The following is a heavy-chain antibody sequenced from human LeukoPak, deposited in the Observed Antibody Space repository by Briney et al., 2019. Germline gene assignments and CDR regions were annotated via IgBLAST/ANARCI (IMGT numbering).Heavy chain of an antibody. CDR1: GGSFSGYY. D-gene: IGHD3-10*01. J-gene: IGHJ4*02. CDR3: ARESSSEHLSLDY. V-gene: IGHV4-34*01. CDR2: INHSGST. Sequence: PSETLSLTCAVYGGSFSGYYWSWIRQPPGRGLEWIGEINHSGSTNYNPSLKSRVTISVDTSKNQFSLKLMSVTAADTAVYCCARESSSEHLSLDYWGQGTLVTVSS.